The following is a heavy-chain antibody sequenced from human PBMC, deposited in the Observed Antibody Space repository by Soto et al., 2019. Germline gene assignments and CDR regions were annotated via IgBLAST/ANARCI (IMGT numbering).Heavy chain of an antibody. J-gene: IGHJ3*02. CDR3: ARGFSISSHDAFDI. CDR1: GYTFTIYG. Sequence: GASVKVSCKASGYTFTIYGISWVRQAPGQGLEWMGWISAYNGNTNYAQKLQGRVTMTTDTSTSTAYMELRSLRSDDTAVYYCARGFSISSHDAFDIWGQGTMVTVSS. V-gene: IGHV1-18*01. CDR2: ISAYNGNT. D-gene: IGHD2-2*02.